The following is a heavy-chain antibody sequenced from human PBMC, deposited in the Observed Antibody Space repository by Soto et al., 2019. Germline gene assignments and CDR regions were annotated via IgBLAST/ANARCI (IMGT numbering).Heavy chain of an antibody. V-gene: IGHV1-3*01. CDR1: GYTFTSYA. Sequence: GASVKVSCKASGYTFTSYAMHWVRQAPGQRLEWMGWINAGNGNTKYSQKFQGRVTITRDTSASTAYMELSSLRSEDTAVYYCATGVERTVTRDYWGQGTLVTVSS. CDR3: ATGVERTVTRDY. J-gene: IGHJ4*02. CDR2: INAGNGNT. D-gene: IGHD4-17*01.